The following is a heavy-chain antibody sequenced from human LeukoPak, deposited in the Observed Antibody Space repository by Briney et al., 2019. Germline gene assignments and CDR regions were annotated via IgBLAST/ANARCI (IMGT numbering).Heavy chain of an antibody. CDR3: AEGIKDTALLGY. Sequence: PGGSLRLSCAASGFTFSSYGMHWVRQAPGKGLEWVAFIRYDGSNKYYADSVKGRFTISRDNSKNTLYLQMNSLRAEDTPVYYCAEGIKDTALLGYWGQGTLVTVSS. D-gene: IGHD5-18*01. CDR2: IRYDGSNK. J-gene: IGHJ4*02. V-gene: IGHV3-30*02. CDR1: GFTFSSYG.